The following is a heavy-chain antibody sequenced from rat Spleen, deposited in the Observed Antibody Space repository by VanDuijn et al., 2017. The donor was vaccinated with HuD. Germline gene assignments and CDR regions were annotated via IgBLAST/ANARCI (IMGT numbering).Heavy chain of an antibody. CDR3: ARRGTEALFDY. V-gene: IGHV5-17*01. CDR1: GFTFSDYA. CDR2: ISYDGIST. D-gene: IGHD1-11*01. Sequence: EVQLVESGGGLVQPGRSLKFSCAASGFTFSDYAMAWVRQAPTKGLEWVATISYDGISTYYRDSVRGRFTISSDNAKTTLYLQMDSLRSEDTATYYCARRGTEALFDYWGQGVMVTVSS. J-gene: IGHJ2*01.